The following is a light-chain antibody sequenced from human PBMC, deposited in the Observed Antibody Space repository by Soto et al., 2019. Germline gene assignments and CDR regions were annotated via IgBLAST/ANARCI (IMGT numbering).Light chain of an antibody. Sequence: QSALTQPASVSGSPGQSGTISFTGTSSDVGGYNYVSWYQQHPGTAPKLIIYEVNNRPLGVSNRFSGSKSGNTASLTISGLQAGDQADYFCSSYTTSSSYVFGPGTKVTVL. V-gene: IGLV2-14*01. CDR3: SSYTTSSSYV. CDR2: EVN. CDR1: SSDVGGYNY. J-gene: IGLJ1*01.